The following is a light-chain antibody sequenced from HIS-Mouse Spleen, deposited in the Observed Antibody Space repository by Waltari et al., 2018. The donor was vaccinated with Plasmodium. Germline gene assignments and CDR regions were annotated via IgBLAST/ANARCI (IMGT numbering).Light chain of an antibody. Sequence: SYELTQPPSVSVSPGQTARITCSGDALQTQYAFWYQQKPGKAPVLVIYKDTKRTSGIPERFSGSSSGTKVTLTISGVQAEDESDYYCQSADSSGTYVVFGGGTKLTVL. CDR3: QSADSSGTYVV. V-gene: IGLV3-25*03. J-gene: IGLJ2*01. CDR1: ALQTQY. CDR2: KDT.